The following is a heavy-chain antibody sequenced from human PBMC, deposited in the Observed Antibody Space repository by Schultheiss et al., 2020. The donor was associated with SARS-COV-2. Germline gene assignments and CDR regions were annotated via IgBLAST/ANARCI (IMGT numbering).Heavy chain of an antibody. CDR2: INSDGSST. CDR1: GFTFSSYW. V-gene: IGHV3-74*01. CDR3: TIDYGDYEGADY. J-gene: IGHJ4*02. Sequence: GGSLRLSCAASGFTFSSYWMHWVRQAPGKGLVWVSRINSDGSSTSYADSVKGRFTISRDNAKNTLYLQMNSLRAEDTAVYYCTIDYGDYEGADYWGQGTLVTVSS. D-gene: IGHD4-17*01.